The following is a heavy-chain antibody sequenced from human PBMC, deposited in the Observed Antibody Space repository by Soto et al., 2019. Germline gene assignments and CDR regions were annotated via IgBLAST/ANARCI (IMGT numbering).Heavy chain of an antibody. CDR1: GGSFSDFY. CDR2: INHSGST. Sequence: SETLSLTCAVYGGSFSDFYWTWIRQLPGKGLEWIGEINHSGSTNYNPSLKSRVAISVDTSKNQFSLNLRSVTAADTAVYYCARVPDYWGQGTLVTVSS. CDR3: ARVPDY. V-gene: IGHV4-34*01. J-gene: IGHJ4*02.